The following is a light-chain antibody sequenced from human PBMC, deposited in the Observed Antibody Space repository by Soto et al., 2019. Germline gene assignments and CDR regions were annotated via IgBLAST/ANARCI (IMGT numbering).Light chain of an antibody. CDR2: EVS. Sequence: QSVLTQPASVSGSPGQSITISCTGTSSDVGGYNYVSWYQQHPGKAPKLMIYEVSNRPSGVSNRFSGSKSGNTASLTISGLQAEDEPDYYCSSYTSSSLVVFGGGTKVTVL. V-gene: IGLV2-14*01. CDR1: SSDVGGYNY. CDR3: SSYTSSSLVV. J-gene: IGLJ2*01.